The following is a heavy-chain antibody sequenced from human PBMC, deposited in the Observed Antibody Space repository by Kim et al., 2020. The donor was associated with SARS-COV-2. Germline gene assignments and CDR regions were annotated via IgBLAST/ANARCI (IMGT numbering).Heavy chain of an antibody. CDR1: GGSFSGYY. Sequence: SETLSLTCAVYGGSFSGYYWSWIRQPPGKGLEWIGEINHSGSTNYNPSLKSRVTISVDTSKNQFSLKLSSVTAADTAVYYCASGAYYDILTGSHPAGDYWGQGTLVTVSS. CDR3: ASGAYYDILTGSHPAGDY. CDR2: INHSGST. V-gene: IGHV4-34*01. D-gene: IGHD3-9*01. J-gene: IGHJ4*02.